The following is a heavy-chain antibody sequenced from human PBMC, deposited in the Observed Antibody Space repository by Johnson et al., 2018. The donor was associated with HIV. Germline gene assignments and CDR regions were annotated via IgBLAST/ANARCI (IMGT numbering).Heavy chain of an antibody. Sequence: QVQLVESGGGVVQPGRSLRLSCAASGFTFSTYALHWVRQAPGKGLEWVAVISYDGRDAYYADSVKGRFTSSRDNSKNTLYLQMNSLKTEGTAGYYCARVGRQSNAFNIWGQGTMVTGSA. CDR2: ISYDGRDA. V-gene: IGHV3-30*04. J-gene: IGHJ3*02. CDR3: ARVGRQSNAFNI. CDR1: GFTFSTYA. D-gene: IGHD6-6*01.